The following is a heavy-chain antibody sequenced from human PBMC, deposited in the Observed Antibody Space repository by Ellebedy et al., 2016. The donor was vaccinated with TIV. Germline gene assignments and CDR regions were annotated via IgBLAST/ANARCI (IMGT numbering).Heavy chain of an antibody. V-gene: IGHV3-23*01. Sequence: GESLKISCAASGFTFSSYAMSWVRQAPGKGLEWVSTISSTGSRTYYADSVEGRFIISRDNSKKTLYLQMNSLRAEDNAVYYCTKGRGGGSDSSAPRYYFDSWGLGTLVTVSS. J-gene: IGHJ4*02. CDR2: ISSTGSRT. CDR3: TKGRGGGSDSSAPRYYFDS. CDR1: GFTFSSYA. D-gene: IGHD6-19*01.